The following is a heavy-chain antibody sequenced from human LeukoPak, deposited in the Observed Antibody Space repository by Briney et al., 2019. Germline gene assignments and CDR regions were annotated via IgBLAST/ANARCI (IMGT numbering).Heavy chain of an antibody. Sequence: GASVKVSCKASGYTFTSCDINWVRQATGQGLEWMGWMNPNSGNTGYAQKFQGRVTMTRNTSISTAYMELSSLRSEDTAVYYCARADYYGSGSYYNLCDYWGQGTLVTVSS. CDR3: ARADYYGSGSYYNLCDY. D-gene: IGHD3-10*01. V-gene: IGHV1-8*01. J-gene: IGHJ4*02. CDR1: GYTFTSCD. CDR2: MNPNSGNT.